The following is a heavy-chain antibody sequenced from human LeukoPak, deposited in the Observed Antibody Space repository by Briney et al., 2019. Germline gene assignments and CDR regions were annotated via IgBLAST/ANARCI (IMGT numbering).Heavy chain of an antibody. CDR1: GYTFTDYY. V-gene: IGHV1-2*06. D-gene: IGHD1-26*01. CDR3: ARDYSGSYTH. CDR2: IHPNSGDT. J-gene: IGHJ4*02. Sequence: GASVKVSCEASGYTFTDYYIHWVRQAPGQGLEWMALIHPNSGDTYYAQKFRGRVTMTRDTSISTAYMELNRLTSDDTAVYYCARDYSGSYTHWAQGTLVTISS.